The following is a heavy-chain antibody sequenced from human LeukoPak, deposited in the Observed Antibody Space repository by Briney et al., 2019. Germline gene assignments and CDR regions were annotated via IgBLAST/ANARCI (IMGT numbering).Heavy chain of an antibody. Sequence: GGSLRLSCAASGFTFSSYEMNWVRQAPGKGLEWITYISSSGSTMYYADSVKGRFTISRDNAKNSLYLQMNSLRAEDTAIYYCASSSWYALDYWGQGTLVTVSS. CDR3: ASSSWYALDY. CDR1: GFTFSSYE. V-gene: IGHV3-48*03. J-gene: IGHJ4*02. CDR2: ISSSGSTM. D-gene: IGHD6-13*01.